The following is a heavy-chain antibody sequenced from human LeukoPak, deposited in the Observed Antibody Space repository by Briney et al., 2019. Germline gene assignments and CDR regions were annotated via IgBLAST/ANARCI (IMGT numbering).Heavy chain of an antibody. CDR2: IYHSGST. CDR1: GYSISSGYY. Sequence: SETLSLTCTVSGYSISSGYYWGWIRQPPGKGLEWIGSIYHSGSTYYNPSLKSRVTISVDTSKNQFSLKLSSVTAADTAVYYCARDGGQQLAKPLRSWFDPWGQGTLVTVSS. D-gene: IGHD6-13*01. J-gene: IGHJ5*02. V-gene: IGHV4-38-2*02. CDR3: ARDGGQQLAKPLRSWFDP.